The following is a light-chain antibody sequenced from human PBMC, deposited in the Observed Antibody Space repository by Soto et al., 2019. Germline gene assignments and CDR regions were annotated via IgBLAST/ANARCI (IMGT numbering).Light chain of an antibody. Sequence: QPVLTQSPSASASLGASVKLTCSQSSGHSNYAMAWHQQQPEKGPRYLMKLNRDGSHSKGDGIPNRFSGSSSGAERYLTISSLQSEDEADYYCQTWGTGIVIFGGGTKLTVL. CDR2: LNRDGSH. V-gene: IGLV4-69*01. J-gene: IGLJ2*01. CDR1: SGHSNYA. CDR3: QTWGTGIVI.